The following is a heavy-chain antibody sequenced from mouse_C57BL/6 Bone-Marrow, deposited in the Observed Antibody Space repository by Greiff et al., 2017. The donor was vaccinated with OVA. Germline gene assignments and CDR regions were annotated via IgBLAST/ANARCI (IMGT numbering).Heavy chain of an antibody. CDR2: LHPYNDDT. CDR3: AKQGAYYNGFAY. V-gene: IGHV1-47*01. Sequence: QVQLQQSGAELVKPGASVKMSCTASGFTFTNYSIEWMKQKPGKSLEWIGNLHPYNDDTKYTEKFKGKATLTAEKSSSTVYLELSRLSSDDSAVYYCAKQGAYYNGFAYWGQGTLVTVSA. D-gene: IGHD1-1*01. J-gene: IGHJ3*01. CDR1: GFTFTNYS.